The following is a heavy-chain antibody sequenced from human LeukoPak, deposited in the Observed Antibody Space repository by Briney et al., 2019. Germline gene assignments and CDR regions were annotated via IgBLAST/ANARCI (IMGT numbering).Heavy chain of an antibody. V-gene: IGHV4-39*07. D-gene: IGHD2-2*02. CDR1: GGSVSTNAYY. Sequence: SETLSLTCTLSGGSVSTNAYYWAWISQPPGKGLEWGGEINHSGSTNYNPSLKSRVTISVDTSKNQFSLKLSSVTAADTAVYYCARDWYCSSTSCYRGRGFDPWGQGTLVTVSS. J-gene: IGHJ5*02. CDR3: ARDWYCSSTSCYRGRGFDP. CDR2: INHSGST.